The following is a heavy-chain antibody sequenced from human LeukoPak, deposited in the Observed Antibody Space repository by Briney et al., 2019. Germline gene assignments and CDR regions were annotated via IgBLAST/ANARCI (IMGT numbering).Heavy chain of an antibody. D-gene: IGHD4-17*01. CDR2: ISAYNGNT. J-gene: IGHJ4*02. CDR3: ARGFKTTGFDY. V-gene: IGHV1-18*04. Sequence: EASVKVSCKASGYTFTGYYMHWVRQAPGQGLEWMGWISAYNGNTNYAQKLQGRVTMTTDTSTSTAYMELRSLRSDDTAVYYCARGFKTTGFDYWGQGTLVTVSS. CDR1: GYTFTGYY.